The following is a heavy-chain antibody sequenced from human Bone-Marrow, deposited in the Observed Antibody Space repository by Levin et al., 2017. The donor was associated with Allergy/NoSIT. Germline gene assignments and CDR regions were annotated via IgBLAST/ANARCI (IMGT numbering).Heavy chain of an antibody. CDR2: IWYRGSKE. D-gene: IGHD3-10*01. CDR3: SRRGWFGELDDGFDI. J-gene: IGHJ3*02. CDR1: GFTFSSYG. Sequence: GESLKISCAASGFTFSSYGLHWVRQAPGKGLEWVAGIWYRGSKEYYADSVKGRFTISRDNSKNTLNLQMSSLRGEDTAVYYCSRRGWFGELDDGFDIWGQGTMVTVS. V-gene: IGHV3-33*01.